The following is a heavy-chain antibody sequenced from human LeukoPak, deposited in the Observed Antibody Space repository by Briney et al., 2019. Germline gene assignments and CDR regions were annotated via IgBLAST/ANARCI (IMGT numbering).Heavy chain of an antibody. D-gene: IGHD6-19*01. CDR1: GFTVSSNY. CDR3: ARTSYSSGWDNWYFDL. V-gene: IGHV3-53*01. J-gene: IGHJ2*01. CDR2: IYSGGST. Sequence: GGSLRLSCAASGFTVSSNYMSWVRQAPGKGLEWVSVIYSGGSTYYADSVKGRFTISRDNSKNTLYLQMNSLRAEDTAVYCARTSYSSGWDNWYFDLWGRGTPVTVSS.